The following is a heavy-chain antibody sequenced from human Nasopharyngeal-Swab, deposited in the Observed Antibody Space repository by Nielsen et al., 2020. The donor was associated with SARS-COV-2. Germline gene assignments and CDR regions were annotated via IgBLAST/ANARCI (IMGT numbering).Heavy chain of an antibody. D-gene: IGHD5-12*01. J-gene: IGHJ6*03. CDR3: ARGEHVDIVAHYIDV. Sequence: GGTLRLTCAASGFTFSRYAMHWVRKAKGKGLERAAVISYDGSNKYYADSVKGRFTISRDNSKNTLYLQMNSLRAEDTAVYYCARGEHVDIVAHYIDVWGKGTTVTVSS. V-gene: IGHV3-30*04. CDR2: ISYDGSNK. CDR1: GFTFSRYA.